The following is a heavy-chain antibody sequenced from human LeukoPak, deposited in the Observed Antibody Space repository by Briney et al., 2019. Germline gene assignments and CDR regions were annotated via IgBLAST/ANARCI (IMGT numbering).Heavy chain of an antibody. CDR3: ARLIEQYGDYRTLDY. Sequence: SGPTLVKPTQTLTLPCTFSGFSLRTTGVGVDWIRQPPGKALEWLALIYWDHDKPHSQSLRSRLTIIMHAPKNHVVLTLTYMFPVDTAAYYCARLIEQYGDYRTLDYWGQGTLVTISS. CDR2: IYWDHDK. D-gene: IGHD4-17*01. J-gene: IGHJ4*02. V-gene: IGHV2-5*02. CDR1: GFSLRTTGVG.